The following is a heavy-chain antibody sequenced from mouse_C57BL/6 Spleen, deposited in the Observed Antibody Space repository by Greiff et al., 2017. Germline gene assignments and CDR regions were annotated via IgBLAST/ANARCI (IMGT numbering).Heavy chain of an antibody. CDR1: GFTFSDAW. D-gene: IGHD1-1*01. J-gene: IGHJ4*01. V-gene: IGHV6-6*01. CDR3: TPTVGATWDYAMDY. Sequence: EVMLVESGGGLVQPGGSMKLSCAASGFTFSDAWMDWVGQSPEKGLEWVAEFRNKAINHATYYVESVKGRFTISRDDSKSRVYRQMNSLRAEDTCIDYCTPTVGATWDYAMDYWGQGTSVTVAS. CDR2: FRNKAINHAT.